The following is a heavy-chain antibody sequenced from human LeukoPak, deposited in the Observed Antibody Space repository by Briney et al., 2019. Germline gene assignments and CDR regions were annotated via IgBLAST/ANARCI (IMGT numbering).Heavy chain of an antibody. V-gene: IGHV4-59*01. D-gene: IGHD3-16*01. Sequence: PSETLSLTRTVSGGSISSYYWSWIRQPPGKGLEWIGYIYYSGSTNYNPSLKSRVTISVDTSKNQFSLKLSSVTAADTAVYYCARWGQKFDPWGQGTLVTVSS. CDR2: IYYSGST. CDR3: ARWGQKFDP. CDR1: GGSISSYY. J-gene: IGHJ5*02.